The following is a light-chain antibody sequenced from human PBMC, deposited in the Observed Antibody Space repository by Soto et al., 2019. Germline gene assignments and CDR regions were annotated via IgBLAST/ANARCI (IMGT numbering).Light chain of an antibody. V-gene: IGLV2-14*01. CDR3: SSFTPKSTLI. Sequence: QSVLTQPASVSGSPGQSITISCAGTIRDVGAYNLVSWYQQYPGRAPQLILYEVRNRPSGISFRFSGFKSGNTASLTISSLQAEDEADYYCSSFTPKSTLIFGGGTKLTVL. CDR1: IRDVGAYNL. J-gene: IGLJ2*01. CDR2: EVR.